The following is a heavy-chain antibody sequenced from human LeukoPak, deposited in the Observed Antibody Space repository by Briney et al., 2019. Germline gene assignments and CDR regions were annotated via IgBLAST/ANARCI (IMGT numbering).Heavy chain of an antibody. Sequence: ASVKVSCRASGYTFTTYGITWVRQAPGRGLEWLGWISTYNGKTNYAQKFQGRVTMTTDTSTSTAYMELRTLRSDDTAVYFCARVQVLIVPAAINYWGQGTLVTVSS. CDR2: ISTYNGKT. D-gene: IGHD2-2*01. J-gene: IGHJ4*02. V-gene: IGHV1-18*01. CDR1: GYTFTTYG. CDR3: ARVQVLIVPAAINY.